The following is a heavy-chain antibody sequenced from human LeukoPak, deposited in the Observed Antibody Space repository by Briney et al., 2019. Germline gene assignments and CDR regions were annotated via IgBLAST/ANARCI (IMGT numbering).Heavy chain of an antibody. J-gene: IGHJ4*02. D-gene: IGHD4-17*01. CDR1: GFTFSTYS. CDR3: ARRFGDYGRYFDY. CDR2: IYSSSTYI. Sequence: GGSLRLSCAASGFTFSTYSMNWVRQAPGKGLEWVSSIYSSSTYIYYADSVRGRFTITSDNAKNSLFLQMNSLRVEDTAVYYCARRFGDYGRYFDYWGQGTLVTVSS. V-gene: IGHV3-21*01.